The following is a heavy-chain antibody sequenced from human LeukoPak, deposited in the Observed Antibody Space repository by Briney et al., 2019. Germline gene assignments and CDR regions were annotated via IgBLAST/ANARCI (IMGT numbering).Heavy chain of an antibody. CDR3: ARGDGAARRGYYYYYMDV. CDR1: GGSISSGDYY. J-gene: IGHJ6*03. V-gene: IGHV4-30-4*08. CDR2: IYYSGST. Sequence: SETLSLTCTVSGGSISSGDYYWSWIRQPPGKGLEWIGYIYYSGSTYYNPSLKSRVTISVDTSKKQFSLKLSSVTAADTAVCYCARGDGAARRGYYYYYMDVWGKGTTVTVSS. D-gene: IGHD6-6*01.